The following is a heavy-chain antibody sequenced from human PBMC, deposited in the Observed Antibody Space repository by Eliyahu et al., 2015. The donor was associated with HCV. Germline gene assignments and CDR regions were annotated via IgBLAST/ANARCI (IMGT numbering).Heavy chain of an antibody. J-gene: IGHJ4*02. CDR1: GXTFXSYA. CDR3: AKCGSGWYVDY. D-gene: IGHD6-19*01. CDR2: IGNDGSDK. Sequence: QVQLVESGGGVVQPGGSLTXXCAASGXTFXSYAMHWVRQAPGKGLEWVXLIGNDGSDKYYAESVKGRFTISRDNSKNTVNLQMNSLRGEDTAVYYCAKCGSGWYVDYWGQGALVTVSS. V-gene: IGHV3-30*02.